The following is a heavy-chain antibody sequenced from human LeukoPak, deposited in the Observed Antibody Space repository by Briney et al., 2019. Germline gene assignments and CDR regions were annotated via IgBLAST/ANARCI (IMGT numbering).Heavy chain of an antibody. Sequence: ASVKVSCKASGYTLTDYYMHWVRQAPGQGLEWMGGIIPIFGTANYAQKFQGRVTITADESTSTAYMELSSLRSEDTAVYYCARDGTLGGYSGYDLDYYGMDVWGQGTTVTVSS. CDR1: GYTLTDYY. J-gene: IGHJ6*02. CDR2: IIPIFGTA. CDR3: ARDGTLGGYSGYDLDYYGMDV. D-gene: IGHD5-12*01. V-gene: IGHV1-69*13.